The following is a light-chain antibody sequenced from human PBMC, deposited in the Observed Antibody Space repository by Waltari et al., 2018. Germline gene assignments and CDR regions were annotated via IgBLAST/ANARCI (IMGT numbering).Light chain of an antibody. CDR1: SSNIGSNP. J-gene: IGLJ3*02. CDR3: AAWDDSLRGLWV. Sequence: QSVLTQPPSASGTPGQRVTISCSGSSSNIGSNPVIWYQQFPGMAPKLLIHTNDQRPSGGPDRFSGSKFGISASLAISGLQPEDEAEYYCAAWDDSLRGLWVFGGGTKVTVL. CDR2: TND. V-gene: IGLV1-44*01.